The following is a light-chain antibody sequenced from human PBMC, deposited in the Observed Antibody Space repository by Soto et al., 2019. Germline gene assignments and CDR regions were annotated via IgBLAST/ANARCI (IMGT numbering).Light chain of an antibody. CDR3: SSYTSSSTPYV. J-gene: IGLJ1*01. V-gene: IGLV2-14*01. Sequence: QSALTQPASVAGSPGQSITISCTGTSSDVGGHNYVSWYQHHPGKAPKVMIYEVSNRPSGVSNRFSGSKSGNTASLTISGLQAEDEADYYCSSYTSSSTPYVFGTGTKVTVL. CDR1: SSDVGGHNY. CDR2: EVS.